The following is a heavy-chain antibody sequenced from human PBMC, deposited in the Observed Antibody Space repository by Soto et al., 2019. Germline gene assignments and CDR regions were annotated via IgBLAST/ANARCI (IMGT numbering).Heavy chain of an antibody. CDR1: GFNFSSYA. V-gene: IGHV3-30-3*01. J-gene: IGHJ6*02. D-gene: IGHD3-3*01. CDR2: ISYDGSNK. Sequence: PGGSLRLSCAASGFNFSSYAMHWVRQAPGKGLEWVAVISYDGSNKYYADSVKGRFTISRDNSKNTLYLQMNSLRAEDTAVYYCARGYYDFWSGYYAVYYYYYGMDVWGQGTTVTVSS. CDR3: ARGYYDFWSGYYAVYYYYYGMDV.